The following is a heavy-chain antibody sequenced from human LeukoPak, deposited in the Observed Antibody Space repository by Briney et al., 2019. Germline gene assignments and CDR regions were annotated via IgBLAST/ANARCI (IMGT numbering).Heavy chain of an antibody. CDR1: GGSISNYY. Sequence: SETLSLTCTVSGGSISNYYWSWIRQPPGKGLEWIGYIYYSGSTNYNPSLKSRATISVDTSKNQFSLKLSSVTAADTAVYYCARNLGGSSWVFDYWGQGTLVTVSS. J-gene: IGHJ4*02. D-gene: IGHD6-13*01. CDR2: IYYSGST. V-gene: IGHV4-59*01. CDR3: ARNLGGSSWVFDY.